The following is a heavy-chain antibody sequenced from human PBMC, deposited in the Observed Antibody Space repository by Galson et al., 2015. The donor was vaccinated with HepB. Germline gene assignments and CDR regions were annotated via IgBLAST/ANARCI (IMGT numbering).Heavy chain of an antibody. CDR3: AASRLRYFDWLSPITYYYYGMDV. V-gene: IGHV1-58*01. J-gene: IGHJ6*02. D-gene: IGHD3-9*01. CDR2: IVVGSGNT. CDR1: GFTFTSSA. Sequence: SVKVSCKASGFTFTSSAVQWVRQARGQRLEWIGWIVVGSGNTNYAQKFQERVTITRDTSTSTAYMELSSLRSEDTAVYYCAASRLRYFDWLSPITYYYYGMDVWGQGTTVTVSS.